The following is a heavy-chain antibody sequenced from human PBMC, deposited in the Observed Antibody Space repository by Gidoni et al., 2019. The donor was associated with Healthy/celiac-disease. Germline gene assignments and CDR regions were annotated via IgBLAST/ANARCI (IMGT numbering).Heavy chain of an antibody. V-gene: IGHV4-30-2*01. D-gene: IGHD5-18*01. Sequence: QLQLQESGAGLVKPSQPLSLTCAVSGGSISSGGYSWSWIRQPPGKGLEWIGYIYHSRSTSYNPSLQTRVTISVDRSKNQSSLKLSADPAAHTAVYHCAREDTATFDYWGQGTLVTVSS. CDR1: GGSISSGGYS. J-gene: IGHJ4*02. CDR3: AREDTATFDY. CDR2: IYHSRST.